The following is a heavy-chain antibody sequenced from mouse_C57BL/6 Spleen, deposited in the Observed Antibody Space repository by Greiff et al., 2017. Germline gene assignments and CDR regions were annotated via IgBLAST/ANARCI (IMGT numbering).Heavy chain of an antibody. Sequence: QVQLQQSGAELARPGASVKMSCKASGYTFTSYTMHWVKQRPGQGLEWIGYINPSSGYTKYNQKFKDKATLTADKSSSTAYMQLSSLTSEDSAVYYCARTLFYYGSSSGFADWGQGTLVTVYA. D-gene: IGHD1-1*01. CDR1: GYTFTSYT. J-gene: IGHJ3*01. CDR2: INPSSGYT. V-gene: IGHV1-4*01. CDR3: ARTLFYYGSSSGFAD.